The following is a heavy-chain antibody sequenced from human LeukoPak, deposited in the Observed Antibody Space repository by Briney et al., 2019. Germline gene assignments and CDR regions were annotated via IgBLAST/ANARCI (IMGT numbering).Heavy chain of an antibody. V-gene: IGHV4-4*07. CDR3: ARRGEI. J-gene: IGHJ3*02. CDR2: IYTSGST. D-gene: IGHD3-10*01. CDR1: GGSISSYY. Sequence: SETLSLTCTVSGGSISSYYWTWVRQPAGKGLEWIGRIYTSGSTDYNPSLNSRVTISLDTSKSQFSLRLSSVTAADTAVYYCARRGEIWGQGTMVTVSS.